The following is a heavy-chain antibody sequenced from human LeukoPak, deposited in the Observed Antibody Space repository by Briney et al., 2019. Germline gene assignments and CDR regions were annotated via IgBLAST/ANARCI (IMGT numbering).Heavy chain of an antibody. CDR1: GYTFTSYG. J-gene: IGHJ4*02. Sequence: ASVKVSCKASGYTFTSYGISWVRQAPGQGLEWMGWISAYNGNTNYAQKLQGRVTMTTDTSTSTAYMELRSLRSEDTAVYYCARDPYDAVAGAPDNDYWGQGTLVTVSS. V-gene: IGHV1-18*01. CDR2: ISAYNGNT. D-gene: IGHD6-19*01. CDR3: ARDPYDAVAGAPDNDY.